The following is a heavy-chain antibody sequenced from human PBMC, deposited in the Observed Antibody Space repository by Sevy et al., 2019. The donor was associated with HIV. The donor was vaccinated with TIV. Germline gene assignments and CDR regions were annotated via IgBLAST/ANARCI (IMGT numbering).Heavy chain of an antibody. CDR2: MNPNSGNT. CDR1: GYTFTSYD. J-gene: IGHJ4*02. CDR3: ARGFGAVGLRLGELSLPDY. V-gene: IGHV1-8*01. Sequence: ASVKVSCKASGYTFTSYDINWVRQATGQGLEWMGWMNPNSGNTGYAQKFQGRVTMTRNTSISTAYMELSSLRSEDTAVYYCARGFGAVGLRLGELSLPDYWGQGTLVIVSS. D-gene: IGHD3-16*02.